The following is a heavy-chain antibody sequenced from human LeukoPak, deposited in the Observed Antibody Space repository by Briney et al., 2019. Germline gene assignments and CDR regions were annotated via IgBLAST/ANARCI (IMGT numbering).Heavy chain of an antibody. Sequence: SETLSLTCSVPGVPISSSYWSWIRQPPGKRLEWIGFIHQNGNTNYNPSLKSRVTMSVDTSKNQFSLQMRSVTAADTAVYYCARGYYDGSGYSNAFDIWGQGTMVAV. CDR1: GVPISSSY. CDR2: IHQNGNT. CDR3: ARGYYDGSGYSNAFDI. D-gene: IGHD3-22*01. V-gene: IGHV4-59*01. J-gene: IGHJ3*02.